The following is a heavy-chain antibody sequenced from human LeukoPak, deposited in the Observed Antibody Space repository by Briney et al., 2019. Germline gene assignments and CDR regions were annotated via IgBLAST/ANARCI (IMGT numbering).Heavy chain of an antibody. CDR3: ARGRYGDSSDY. D-gene: IGHD4-17*01. CDR2: LNPSGGSS. J-gene: IGHJ4*02. Sequence: ASVKVSCKASGYTVTSYYMHWVRQAPGQGLEWMAILNPSGGSSNYAQKFQGRATLTRATSTGTVYMELSSLRSEDTAVYYCARGRYGDSSDYWGQGTLVTVSS. V-gene: IGHV1-46*01. CDR1: GYTVTSYY.